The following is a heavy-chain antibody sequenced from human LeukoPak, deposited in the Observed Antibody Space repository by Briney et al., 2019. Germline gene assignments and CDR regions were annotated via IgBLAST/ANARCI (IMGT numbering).Heavy chain of an antibody. CDR1: GFAFGDYY. J-gene: IGHJ4*02. CDR2: IGSFGTTI. Sequence: GGSLRLSCVASGFAFGDYYMSWIRQAPGKGLEWVSYIGSFGTTIYYADSVKGRFTVSRDNAKNSLYLQMNSLRVEDTAVYYCARDRLGPTASFDYWGQGTLVTVSS. V-gene: IGHV3-11*01. CDR3: ARDRLGPTASFDY. D-gene: IGHD1-26*01.